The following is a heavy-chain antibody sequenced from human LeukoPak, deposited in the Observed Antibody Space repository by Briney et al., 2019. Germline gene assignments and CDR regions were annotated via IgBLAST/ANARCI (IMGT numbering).Heavy chain of an antibody. CDR1: GFTVRSNY. Sequence: GGSLRLSCAASGFTVRSNYMSWVRQAPGKGLEWVSVIYSGESTYYADSVKGRFTVFRGGSENTVYLQTDSLRVEDTAVYYCAREGYYYDTTGRFDYWGQGTLVTVSS. CDR3: AREGYYYDTTGRFDY. J-gene: IGHJ4*02. D-gene: IGHD3-22*01. CDR2: IYSGEST. V-gene: IGHV3-53*01.